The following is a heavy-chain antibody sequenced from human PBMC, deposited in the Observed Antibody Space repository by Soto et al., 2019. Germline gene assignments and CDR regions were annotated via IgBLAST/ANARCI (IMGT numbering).Heavy chain of an antibody. CDR2: ISDDGSNK. V-gene: IGHV3-30*18. Sequence: HPGWSLRLSCAASLFTFSRYGMHWVRQAPGKGLEWVALISDDGSNKNYADSVKGRSTISRDNSKNTLYLQMNSLRAEDTAVYYCAKVLRGFLYSSGWHPFGCWGQGTLVTVSS. CDR3: AKVLRGFLYSSGWHPFGC. D-gene: IGHD6-19*01. J-gene: IGHJ4*02. CDR1: LFTFSRYG.